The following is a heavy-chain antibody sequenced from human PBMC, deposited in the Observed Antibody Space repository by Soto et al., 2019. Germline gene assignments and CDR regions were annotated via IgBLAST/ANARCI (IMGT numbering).Heavy chain of an antibody. CDR1: GGAFRGYY. J-gene: IGHJ5*02. CDR3: VRIRYQLPSSVLWLDP. CDR2: INHIGGT. V-gene: IGHV4-34*01. D-gene: IGHD3-16*01. Sequence: SETLSLTCAVYGGAFRGYYWSWIRQPPGKGLEWIGEINHIGGTNYNPSLKSRVTMSVDTSQNQFSLGLISVTAADTAMYFCVRIRYQLPSSVLWLDPWGQGTPVTVSS.